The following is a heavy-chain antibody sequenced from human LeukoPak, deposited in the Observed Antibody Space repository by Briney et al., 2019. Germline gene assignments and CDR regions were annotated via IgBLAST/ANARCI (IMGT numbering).Heavy chain of an antibody. Sequence: GASVKVSCKASGYTFTSYDINWVRQATGQGLEWMGWMNPNSGNTGYAQKFQGRVTMTRNTSISTAYMELSSLRSEDTAVYYCARDGYSYGVWYFDLWGRGTLVTVSS. J-gene: IGHJ2*01. D-gene: IGHD5-18*01. CDR3: ARDGYSYGVWYFDL. CDR2: MNPNSGNT. V-gene: IGHV1-8*01. CDR1: GYTFTSYD.